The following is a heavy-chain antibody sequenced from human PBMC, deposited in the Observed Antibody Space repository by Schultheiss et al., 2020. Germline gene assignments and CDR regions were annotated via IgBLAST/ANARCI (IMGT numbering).Heavy chain of an antibody. Sequence: SETLSLTCAVSCGSRNSSNRCSWVRQPPGKGLEWIGEIHQSESTNYNPSLRSRVTISADTSKNQFSLKLSSVTAADTAVYYCASLAYCGGDCYVAFDIWGQGTMVTVSS. V-gene: IGHV4-4*02. D-gene: IGHD2-21*02. CDR3: ASLAYCGGDCYVAFDI. CDR1: CGSRNSSNR. J-gene: IGHJ3*02. CDR2: IHQSEST.